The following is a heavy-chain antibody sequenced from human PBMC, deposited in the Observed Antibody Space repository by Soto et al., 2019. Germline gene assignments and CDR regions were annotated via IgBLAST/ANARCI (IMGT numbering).Heavy chain of an antibody. V-gene: IGHV1-69*13. D-gene: IGHD3-22*01. Sequence: SVKVSCKASGGTFSSYAISWVRQAPGQGLEWMGGIIPIFGTANYAQKFQGRVTIIADESTSTAYMELSSLRSEDTAVYYCAREESYSGYYPHDAFDIWGQGTMVTVSS. CDR1: GGTFSSYA. J-gene: IGHJ3*02. CDR2: IIPIFGTA. CDR3: AREESYSGYYPHDAFDI.